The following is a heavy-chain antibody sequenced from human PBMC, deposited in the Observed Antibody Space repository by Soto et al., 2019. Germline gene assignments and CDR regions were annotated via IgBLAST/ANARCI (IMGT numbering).Heavy chain of an antibody. Sequence: EVQLVESGGGLVQPGGSLRLSCAASGFTFSSYWMSWVRQAPGKGLEWVANIKQDGSEKYYVDSVKGRFTISRDNAKNSLYLQMNSLRAEDTAVYYCARTIAVAGTRYFDLWGRGTLVTVSS. CDR3: ARTIAVAGTRYFDL. J-gene: IGHJ2*01. CDR2: IKQDGSEK. D-gene: IGHD6-19*01. CDR1: GFTFSSYW. V-gene: IGHV3-7*01.